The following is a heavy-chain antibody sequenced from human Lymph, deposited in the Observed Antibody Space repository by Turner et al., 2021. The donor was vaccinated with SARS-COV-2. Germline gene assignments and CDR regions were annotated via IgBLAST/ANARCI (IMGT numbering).Heavy chain of an antibody. J-gene: IGHJ6*02. CDR3: ATVLCTGSSCYYYGMDV. CDR2: LDPEDGEI. V-gene: IGHV1-24*01. D-gene: IGHD2-15*01. Sequence: QVQLVQSGAEVKKPGASVKVSCKVSGYTLTDVSMHWVRQAPGKGLEWMGGLDPEDGEIIYAQKFKGRVAMTEDTSTDTAYMELSSLRSEDTAVYYCATVLCTGSSCYYYGMDVWGQGTTVTVSS. CDR1: GYTLTDVS.